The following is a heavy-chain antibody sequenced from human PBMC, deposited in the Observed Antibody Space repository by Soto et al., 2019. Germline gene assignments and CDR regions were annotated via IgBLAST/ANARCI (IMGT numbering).Heavy chain of an antibody. J-gene: IGHJ6*02. V-gene: IGHV4-31*03. CDR2: IYYSGST. CDR3: ARRKQKYYSLDV. CDR1: GGSISSGDYY. Sequence: SETLSLTCTVSGGSISSGDYYWIWIRQHPGKGLEWIGYIYYSGSTYYNPPLRSRVTISVDTSKNQFSLNLNSVTAADTAVYYCARRKQKYYSLDVWGQGTTVTVSS.